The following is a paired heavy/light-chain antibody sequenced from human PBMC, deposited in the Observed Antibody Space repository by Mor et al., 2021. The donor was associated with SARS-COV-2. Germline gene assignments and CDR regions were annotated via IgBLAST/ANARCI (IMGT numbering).Heavy chain of an antibody. CDR2: IKSKTDGGTT. V-gene: IGHV3-15*01. J-gene: IGHJ6*02. D-gene: IGHD5-12*01. Sequence: DVQLVESGGDLVKPGGSLRLSCAVSGFTFSDAWMSWVRQAPGKGLEWVGRIKSKTDGGTTDYAAPVKGRFTISRDDSKNTLYLQMNSLKTEDTAVYYCTTGIVATIKYHGMDVWGQGTTVTVSS. CDR1: GFTFSDAW. CDR3: TTGIVATIKYHGMDV.
Light chain of an antibody. CDR1: SPNIGNNY. Sequence: QSVLTQPPSVSAAPGQKVTISCSGRSPNIGNNYVSWYQHLPGTAPKLLIYENNKRPSGIPDRFSGSKSGTSATLGITGLQTGDEADYYCGTWDSSLSVWVFGGGTKLTVL. CDR3: GTWDSSLSVWV. CDR2: ENN. V-gene: IGLV1-51*01. J-gene: IGLJ3*02.